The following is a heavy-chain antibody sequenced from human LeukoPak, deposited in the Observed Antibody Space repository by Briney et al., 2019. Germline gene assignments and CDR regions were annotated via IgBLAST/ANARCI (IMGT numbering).Heavy chain of an antibody. CDR2: ISGGGGTT. J-gene: IGHJ4*02. CDR1: GFTFSSYA. V-gene: IGHV3-23*01. D-gene: IGHD3-3*01. CDR3: AKAELGVDTFFDY. Sequence: GGSLRLSCVASGFTFSSYAMSWVRQAPGKGLEWVSAISGGGGTTYYADSVKGRFTVSRDNSKNTLYLQMNSLRAEDTAVYYCAKAELGVDTFFDYWGQGTLVTVSS.